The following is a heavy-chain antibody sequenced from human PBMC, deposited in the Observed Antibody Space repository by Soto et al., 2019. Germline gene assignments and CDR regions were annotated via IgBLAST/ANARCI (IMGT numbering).Heavy chain of an antibody. J-gene: IGHJ4*02. D-gene: IGHD3-3*01. CDR2: IDPIGGST. CDR3: ARDLTGGPTYYDFWSGYSPVDY. V-gene: IGHV1-46*03. CDR1: GGTFSSYA. Sequence: ASVKVSCKASGGTFSSYAISWVRQAPGQGLEWMGGIDPIGGSTSYAQKFQGRVTMTRDTSTSTVYMDLSSLRSEDTAVYYCARDLTGGPTYYDFWSGYSPVDYWGLGTLVTVSS.